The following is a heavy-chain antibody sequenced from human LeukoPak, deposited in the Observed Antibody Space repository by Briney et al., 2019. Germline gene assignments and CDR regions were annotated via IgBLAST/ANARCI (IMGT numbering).Heavy chain of an antibody. CDR1: GVSISSGDYY. V-gene: IGHV4-30-4*01. D-gene: IGHD1-26*01. CDR3: ARDLVGGSYYDY. Sequence: PSETLSLTCTVSGVSISSGDYYWSWIRQPPGKGLEWIGYIYYSGSTYYNPSLKSRVTISVDTSKNQFSLKLSSVTAADTAVYYCARDLVGGSYYDYWGQGTLVTVSS. J-gene: IGHJ4*02. CDR2: IYYSGST.